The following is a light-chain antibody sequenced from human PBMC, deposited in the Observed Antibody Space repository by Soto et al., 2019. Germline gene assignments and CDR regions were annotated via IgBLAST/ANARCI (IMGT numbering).Light chain of an antibody. CDR3: QQYNNWPFS. V-gene: IGKV3-15*01. CDR2: DVS. Sequence: EIVMTQSPASLSVSPGERVTLSCRAGQGVTTNFAWYQQKSGQSPRLLIYDVSTRATGVPARFSGTGSETDFTLTISGLQSEESAVYFCQQYNNWPFSFGQGTRLDIK. CDR1: QGVTTN. J-gene: IGKJ5*01.